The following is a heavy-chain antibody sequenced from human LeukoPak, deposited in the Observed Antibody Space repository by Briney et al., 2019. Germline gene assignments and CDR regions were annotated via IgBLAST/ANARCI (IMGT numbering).Heavy chain of an antibody. V-gene: IGHV3-30*18. CDR1: GFTFNNHA. Sequence: RGSLRLSCSASGFTFNNHAMYWVRQAPGKGLEWVALISYDGNTKYYGDSVKGRFTISRGNSKSTLYLQMTSVTPEDTAVYYCTKAGGSGDYSGGLPYYYYGMDVWGQGTKVIVSS. J-gene: IGHJ6*02. CDR2: ISYDGNTK. CDR3: TKAGGSGDYSGGLPYYYYGMDV. D-gene: IGHD3-10*01.